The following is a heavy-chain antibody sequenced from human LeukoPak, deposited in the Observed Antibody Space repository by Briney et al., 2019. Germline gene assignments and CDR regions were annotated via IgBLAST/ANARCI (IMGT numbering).Heavy chain of an antibody. Sequence: GESLRLSCAASGFTFSDYYMSWIRQAPGKGLEWVSYISRSGDTIYYADSVKGRFTISRDNARNSLFLQMDSLRAEDTAVYYCARDITSRSYFDYWGQGTLVTVSS. CDR3: ARDITSRSYFDY. J-gene: IGHJ4*02. CDR2: ISRSGDTI. CDR1: GFTFSDYY. V-gene: IGHV3-11*01.